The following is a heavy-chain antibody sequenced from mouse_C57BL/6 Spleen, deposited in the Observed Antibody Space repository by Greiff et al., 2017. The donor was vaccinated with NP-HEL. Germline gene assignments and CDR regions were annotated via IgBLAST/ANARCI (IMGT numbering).Heavy chain of an antibody. CDR2: IDPANGNP. CDR1: GFNIKNTY. V-gene: IGHV14-3*01. J-gene: IGHJ4*01. D-gene: IGHD1-1*01. CDR3: APYGSSPYNAMDY. Sequence: EVQLQQSVAELVRPGASVKLSCTASGFNIKNTYMHWVKQRPEQGLEWIGRIDPANGNPKYAPKFQGNSTITADTPSNTAYLQLSSLTSEDTAIYYCAPYGSSPYNAMDYWGQGTSVTVSS.